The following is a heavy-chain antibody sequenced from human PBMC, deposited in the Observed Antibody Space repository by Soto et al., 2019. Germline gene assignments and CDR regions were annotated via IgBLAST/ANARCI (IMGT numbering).Heavy chain of an antibody. V-gene: IGHV5-51*01. D-gene: IGHD3-16*02. CDR2: IYPGDSDI. J-gene: IGHJ4*02. CDR3: ARLGLPGYHIFLSAYYFDY. Sequence: RGESLKISCKGSVYIFTNYWIGWVRQMPGKGLEWLGIIYPGDSDIRYSPSFQGQVTMPADKSINTAYLQWSSLEASDTAMYYCARLGLPGYHIFLSAYYFDYWGQGTLVTVSS. CDR1: VYIFTNYW.